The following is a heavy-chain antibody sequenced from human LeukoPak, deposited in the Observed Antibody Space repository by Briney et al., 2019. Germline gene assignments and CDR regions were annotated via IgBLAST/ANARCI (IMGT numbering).Heavy chain of an antibody. J-gene: IGHJ3*02. CDR1: GFTFSSYA. CDR3: ARRAYYYDSSGSSDAFDI. Sequence: GGSLRLSCAASGFTFSSYAMSWVRQAPGKGLEWVSAISGSGGSTYYADSVKGRFTISRDNSKNTLYLQMNSLRAEDTAVYYCARRAYYYDSSGSSDAFDIWGQGTMVTVSS. D-gene: IGHD3-22*01. CDR2: ISGSGGST. V-gene: IGHV3-23*01.